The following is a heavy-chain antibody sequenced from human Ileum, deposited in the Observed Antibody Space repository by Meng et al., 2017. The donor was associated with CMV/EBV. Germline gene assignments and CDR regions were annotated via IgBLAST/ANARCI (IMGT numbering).Heavy chain of an antibody. CDR2: ISSSGDYT. Sequence: QVHVVESGGGLVKPGGSLGLSCAASGLTFSDQYMSWIRQAPGKGLELISYISSSGDYTNYADSVRGRFTVSRDNAKNSLYLQLNSLRAEDTALYYCTTVHYYAINYWGQGTLVTVSS. V-gene: IGHV3-11*06. CDR1: GLTFSDQY. J-gene: IGHJ4*02. CDR3: TTVHYYAINY. D-gene: IGHD1-26*01.